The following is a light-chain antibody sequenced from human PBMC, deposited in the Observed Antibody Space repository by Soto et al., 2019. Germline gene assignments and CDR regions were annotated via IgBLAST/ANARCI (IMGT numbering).Light chain of an antibody. CDR2: AAS. J-gene: IGKJ5*01. CDR3: QQLNSYPIT. Sequence: DLQMTQSPSSLSASVGDRVTITCRASQSISSYLNWYQQKPGKAPKLLIYAASTLQSGVPSRFSGSGSGTEFTLTISSLQPEDFATYYCQQLNSYPITFGQGTRLEIK. V-gene: IGKV1-9*01. CDR1: QSISSY.